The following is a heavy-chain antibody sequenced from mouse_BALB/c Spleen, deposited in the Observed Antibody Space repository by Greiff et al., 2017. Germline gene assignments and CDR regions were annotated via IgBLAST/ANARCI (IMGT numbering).Heavy chain of an antibody. CDR3: ARGLLRLRAWFAY. CDR1: GFTFSDYY. Sequence: EVMLVESGGGLVKPGGSLKLSCAASGFTFSDYYMYWVRQNPEKRLEWVATISDGGSYTNYPDSVKGRFTISRDNAKNNLYLQMSSLKSEDTAMYYCARGLLRLRAWFAYWGQGTLVTVSA. D-gene: IGHD1-2*01. CDR2: ISDGGSYT. V-gene: IGHV5-4*02. J-gene: IGHJ3*01.